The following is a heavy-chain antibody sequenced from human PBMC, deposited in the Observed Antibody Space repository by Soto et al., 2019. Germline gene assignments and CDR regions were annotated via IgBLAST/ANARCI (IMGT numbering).Heavy chain of an antibody. CDR2: ISAYKGKT. CDR3: AIYVSSLPNRSDL. CDR1: GYTFTSYG. J-gene: IGHJ5*02. V-gene: IGHV1-18*01. Sequence: QVQLVQSGAEVRKPGASVKVSCKASGYTFTSYGMSWVRQAPGQGLEWMGWISAYKGKTNYAQKLQGIVTITTDTSTSTAYRELRSLRSDDTALYYFAIYVSSLPNRSDLWGQGTLVTVSS. D-gene: IGHD2-15*01.